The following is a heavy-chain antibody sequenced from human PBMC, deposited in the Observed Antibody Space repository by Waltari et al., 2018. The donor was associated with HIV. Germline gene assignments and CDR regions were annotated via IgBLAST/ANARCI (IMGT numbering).Heavy chain of an antibody. V-gene: IGHV3-9*01. D-gene: IGHD3-10*01. CDR3: AKDTRMLVRGDFDY. Sequence: EVQLVESGGGLVQPGRSLRLSCAASGFTFDDYAMHWVRQAPGKGLEWVSGISWNSGSIGYADSVKGRFTISRDNAKNSLYLQMNSLRAEDTALYYCAKDTRMLVRGDFDYWGQGTLVTVSS. J-gene: IGHJ4*02. CDR1: GFTFDDYA. CDR2: ISWNSGSI.